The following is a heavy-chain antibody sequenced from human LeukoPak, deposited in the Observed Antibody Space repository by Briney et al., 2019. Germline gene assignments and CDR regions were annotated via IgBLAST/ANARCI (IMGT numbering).Heavy chain of an antibody. V-gene: IGHV3-30*02. CDR1: GFTFRSYG. CDR2: IRYEGTNK. Sequence: GVSLRLSCAASGFTFRSYGMHWVRQAPGKGLVGVAIIRYEGTNKYYGDSVKGVFTISRDNAKNSLDLQMTSLRAEDTAIYYCGSLHNRALWSQGTLVTVYS. J-gene: IGHJ1*01. D-gene: IGHD2/OR15-2a*01. CDR3: GSLHNRAL.